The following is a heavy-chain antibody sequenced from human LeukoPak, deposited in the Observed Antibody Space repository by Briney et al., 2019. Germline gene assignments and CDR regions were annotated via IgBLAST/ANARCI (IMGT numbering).Heavy chain of an antibody. CDR2: IYYSGRT. D-gene: IGHD3-3*01. Sequence: PSETLSLTCTVSGGSISSYYWSWIRQPPGKGLEWIGYIYYSGRTNYNPSLKSRVTISVDTSKYQFSLKLSSVTAADTAVYYCARGMTYYDFWSGYHTDYYYYYMDVWGKGTTVTVSS. J-gene: IGHJ6*03. V-gene: IGHV4-59*01. CDR3: ARGMTYYDFWSGYHTDYYYYYMDV. CDR1: GGSISSYY.